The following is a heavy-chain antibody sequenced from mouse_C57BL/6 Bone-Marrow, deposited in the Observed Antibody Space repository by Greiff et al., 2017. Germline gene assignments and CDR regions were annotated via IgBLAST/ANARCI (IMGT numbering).Heavy chain of an antibody. V-gene: IGHV1-42*01. J-gene: IGHJ1*03. CDR1: GYSFTGYY. CDR3: ASEGDYYGGLYFDD. CDR2: INPSTGGT. Sequence: EVQLQQSGPELVKPGASVKISCTASGYSFTGYYMNWVKQSPEKSLEWIGEINPSTGGTTYTQKFKAKATLTVDTSSNTAYMHLKSLTSEDSAVYNCASEGDYYGGLYFDDWGTGTTVTVSS. D-gene: IGHD1-1*02.